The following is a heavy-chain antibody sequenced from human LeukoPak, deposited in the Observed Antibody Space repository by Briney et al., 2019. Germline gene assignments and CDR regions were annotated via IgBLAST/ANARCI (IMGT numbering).Heavy chain of an antibody. V-gene: IGHV4-34*01. Sequence: SETPSLTCAVYGGSFSGYYWSWIRRPPGKGLEWIGEINRSESTNYNPSLKSRVTISMDTSKNQFSLKLSSVTAADRAVYYCARVGLGRNKGTFDIWGQGTMVTVSS. CDR2: INRSEST. CDR3: ARVGLGRNKGTFDI. CDR1: GGSFSGYY. J-gene: IGHJ3*02. D-gene: IGHD1/OR15-1a*01.